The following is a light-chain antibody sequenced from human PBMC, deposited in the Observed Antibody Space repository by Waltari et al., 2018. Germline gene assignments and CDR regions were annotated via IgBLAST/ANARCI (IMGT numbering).Light chain of an antibody. V-gene: IGLV1-47*02. J-gene: IGLJ2*01. Sequence: SVLTQPPSASGAPGQRVTISCSGSSSNIGSHYVYWYQQLPGTAPQLLSYTDEQRAAGVPDRGSASKSGTSASLAISGLRSEDEADYYCAAWDDSPSGHVVFGGGTKLTVL. CDR3: AAWDDSPSGHVV. CDR1: SSNIGSHY. CDR2: TDE.